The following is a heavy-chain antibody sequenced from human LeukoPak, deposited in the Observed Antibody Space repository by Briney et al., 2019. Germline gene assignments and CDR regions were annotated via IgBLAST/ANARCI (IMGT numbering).Heavy chain of an antibody. V-gene: IGHV1-69*06. CDR3: ARVAAAIPRWYFDL. J-gene: IGHJ2*01. CDR1: GGIITNYA. D-gene: IGHD2-2*01. CDR2: MIPIFGTS. Sequence: SVKVSCKTSGGIITNYAISWVRQAPGQGLEWVGVMIPIFGTSNYAQKFQGRVTITADKSTNTAYMELSSLRSEDAAVYYCARVAAAIPRWYFDLWGRGTLVTVSS.